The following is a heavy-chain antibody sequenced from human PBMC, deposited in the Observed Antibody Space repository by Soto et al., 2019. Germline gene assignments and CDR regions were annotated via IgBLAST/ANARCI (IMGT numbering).Heavy chain of an antibody. Sequence: QVHLQESGPGQVKPSDTLSLICTVSGGSVNSDTYYWSWIRQPPGMGLEWIGYIYNTGSSNYSPSLKRRVTMSVDTSRNQFSLKLSSVTTADTAVYYCAREFSNSPEAFDSGGQGSLVTVSS. V-gene: IGHV4-61*01. CDR2: IYNTGSS. J-gene: IGHJ4*02. D-gene: IGHD6-6*01. CDR3: AREFSNSPEAFDS. CDR1: GGSVNSDTYY.